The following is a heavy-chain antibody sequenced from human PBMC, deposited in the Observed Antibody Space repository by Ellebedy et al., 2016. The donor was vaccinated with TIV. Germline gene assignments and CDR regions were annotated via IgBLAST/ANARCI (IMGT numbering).Heavy chain of an antibody. CDR3: ASRHPGSYTLDY. J-gene: IGHJ4*02. D-gene: IGHD1-26*01. V-gene: IGHV4-38-2*02. CDR1: GYSITNSYY. Sequence: SETLSLTCTVSGYSITNSYYWGWIRQTPGRGLEWLGYISHSGSTTYNPSLKSRVTLSVDTSKNQVSLKLPSVTAADTAVYYCASRHPGSYTLDYWGQGTLVTVSS. CDR2: ISHSGST.